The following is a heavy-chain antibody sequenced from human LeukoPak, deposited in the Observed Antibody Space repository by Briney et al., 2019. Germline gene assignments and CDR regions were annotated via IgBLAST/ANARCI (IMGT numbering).Heavy chain of an antibody. D-gene: IGHD5-18*01. J-gene: IGHJ4*02. CDR1: GYTFTSYY. CDR3: ARDRDTAMVTLGGTFDY. V-gene: IGHV1-46*01. Sequence: ASVKDSCKASGYTFTSYYMHCVRHAPGQGLGWRGIINPSGGSMSYAQKFQCRVAMTRDPSTRTVYIELSRLRSEDTAVYYCARDRDTAMVTLGGTFDYWGEGTLVTVSS. CDR2: INPSGGSM.